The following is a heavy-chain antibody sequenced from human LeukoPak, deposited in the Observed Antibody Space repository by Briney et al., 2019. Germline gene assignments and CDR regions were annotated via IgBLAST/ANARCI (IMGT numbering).Heavy chain of an antibody. Sequence: ASVKVSCKASGYTFTSYGISWVRQAPGQGLEWMGRIIPILGIANYAQKFQGRVTITADKSTSTAYMELSSLRSEDTAVYYCARLDYYDSSGYPFDYWGQGTLVTVSS. J-gene: IGHJ4*02. D-gene: IGHD3-22*01. CDR2: IIPILGIA. CDR1: GYTFTSYG. V-gene: IGHV1-69*04. CDR3: ARLDYYDSSGYPFDY.